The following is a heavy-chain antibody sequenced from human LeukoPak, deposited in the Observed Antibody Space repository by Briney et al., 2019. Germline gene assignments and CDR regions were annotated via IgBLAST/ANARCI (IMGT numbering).Heavy chain of an antibody. CDR3: ARDYEAGCTRTTCYDRFDY. Sequence: GGSLRLSCVASGLTFRSYWMSCVRQTPGKGLEWVANIKQDGSEKYYVDSVKGRFTISRDNAKNSLYLQMNSLRAEDTAVYYCARDYEAGCTRTTCYDRFDYWGQGTLITVSS. D-gene: IGHD2-2*01. V-gene: IGHV3-7*01. CDR2: IKQDGSEK. J-gene: IGHJ4*02. CDR1: GLTFRSYW.